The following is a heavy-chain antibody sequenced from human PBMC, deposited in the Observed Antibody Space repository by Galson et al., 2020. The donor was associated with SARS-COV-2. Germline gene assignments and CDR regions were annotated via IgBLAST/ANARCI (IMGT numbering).Heavy chain of an antibody. CDR1: GGSFSGYY. J-gene: IGHJ6*03. D-gene: IGHD5-18*01. V-gene: IGHV4-34*01. CDR3: ARGRRGYSYGYGFTYYYYMDV. Sequence: SETLSLTCAVYGGSFSGYYWSWIRQPPGKGLEWIGEINHSGSTNYNPSLKSRVTISVDTSKNQFSLKLSSVTAADTAVYYCARGRRGYSYGYGFTYYYYMDVWGKGTTVTISS. CDR2: INHSGST.